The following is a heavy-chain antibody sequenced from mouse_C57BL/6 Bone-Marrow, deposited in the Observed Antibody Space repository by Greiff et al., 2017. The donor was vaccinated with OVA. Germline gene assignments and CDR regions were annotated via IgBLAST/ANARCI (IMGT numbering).Heavy chain of an antibody. D-gene: IGHD2-3*01. CDR2: IDPSDSET. CDR1: GYTFTSYW. Sequence: QVQLQQPGAELVRPGSSVKLSCKASGYTFTSYWMHWVKQRPIQGLEWIGNIDPSDSETHYNQKFKDKATLTVDKSSSTAYMQLSSLTSEDSAVYYCARQRMGYSYAMDYWGQGTSVTVSS. J-gene: IGHJ4*01. V-gene: IGHV1-52*01. CDR3: ARQRMGYSYAMDY.